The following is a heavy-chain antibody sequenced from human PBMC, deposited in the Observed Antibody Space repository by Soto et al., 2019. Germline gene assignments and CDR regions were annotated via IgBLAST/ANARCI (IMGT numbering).Heavy chain of an antibody. D-gene: IGHD6-13*01. CDR1: GGSISSYY. Sequence: SETLSLTCTVSGGSISSYYWSWIRQPPGKGLEWIGYIYYSGSTNYNPSLKSRVTMTRDTSTSTVYMELSSLRSEDTAVYYCARVYSSSWDPAAAYWFDPWGQGTLVTVSS. V-gene: IGHV4-59*01. J-gene: IGHJ5*02. CDR3: ARVYSSSWDPAAAYWFDP. CDR2: IYYSGST.